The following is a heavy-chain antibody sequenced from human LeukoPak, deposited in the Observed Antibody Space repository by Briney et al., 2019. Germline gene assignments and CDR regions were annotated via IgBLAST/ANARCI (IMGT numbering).Heavy chain of an antibody. D-gene: IGHD2-2*01. CDR2: ISGSGGST. Sequence: PGGSLRLSCAASGFTFSNYAMSWVRQAPGKGLEWVSSISGSGGSTHYADSVKGRFTISRDRSKNTLYLQMHSLRAEDTAVYYCAKDAFCTSTNCYASYFDYWGQGTLVTVSS. CDR3: AKDAFCTSTNCYASYFDY. CDR1: GFTFSNYA. J-gene: IGHJ4*02. V-gene: IGHV3-23*01.